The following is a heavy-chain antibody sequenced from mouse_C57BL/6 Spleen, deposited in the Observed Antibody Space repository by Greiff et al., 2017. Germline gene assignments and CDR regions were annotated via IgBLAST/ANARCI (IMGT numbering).Heavy chain of an antibody. J-gene: IGHJ3*01. CDR3: TRWDSKAWFAY. Sequence: VQLQQSGAELVRPGASVTLSCKASGHTFTDYEMHWVKQTPVHGLEWIGAIDPETGGTAYNQKFKGKAILTADKSSSTAYMELRSLTSEDSAVYYCTRWDSKAWFAYWGQGTLVTVSA. CDR2: IDPETGGT. D-gene: IGHD2-5*01. V-gene: IGHV1-15*01. CDR1: GHTFTDYE.